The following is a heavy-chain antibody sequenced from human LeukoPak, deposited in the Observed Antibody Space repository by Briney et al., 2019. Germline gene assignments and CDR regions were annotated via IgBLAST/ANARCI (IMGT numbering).Heavy chain of an antibody. D-gene: IGHD3-10*02. V-gene: IGHV3-23*01. CDR3: ARGLGSGSYSVDY. CDR2: ITGSGGST. Sequence: GGSLRLSCAASGFTFSSYAMSWVRQTPGKGLEWVSTITGSGGSTYYADSVKGRFTISRDNSKNTLYLQMNSLRADDTAVYYCARGLGSGSYSVDYWGQGTLVTVSS. J-gene: IGHJ4*02. CDR1: GFTFSSYA.